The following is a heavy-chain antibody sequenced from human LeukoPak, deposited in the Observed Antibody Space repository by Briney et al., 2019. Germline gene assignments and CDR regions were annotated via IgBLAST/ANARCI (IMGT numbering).Heavy chain of an antibody. V-gene: IGHV3-23*01. CDR2: ISGGGGST. D-gene: IGHD2-2*02. J-gene: IGHJ5*02. Sequence: PGGSLRLSCAASGFTFTSYSMNWVRQAPGKGLEWVSTISGGGGSTYYADSVKGRFTISRDNSKDTLFLQLNSLTAADTAMYFCAKASVAIPQYCNSWGQGTLVTVSS. CDR3: AKASVAIPQYCNS. CDR1: GFTFTSYS.